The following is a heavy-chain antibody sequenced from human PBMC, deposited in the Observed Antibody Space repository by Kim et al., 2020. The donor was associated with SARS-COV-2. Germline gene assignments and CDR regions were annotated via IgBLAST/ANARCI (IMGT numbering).Heavy chain of an antibody. Sequence: SQTLSLTCAISGDSVSSNSAAWNWIRQSPSRGLEWLGRTYYRSKWYNDYAVSVKSRITINPDTSKNQFSLQLNSVTPEDTAVYYCARDQGSWFGELFPWFDPWGQGTLVTVSS. CDR2: TYYRSKWYN. J-gene: IGHJ5*02. CDR1: GDSVSSNSAA. CDR3: ARDQGSWFGELFPWFDP. D-gene: IGHD3-10*01. V-gene: IGHV6-1*01.